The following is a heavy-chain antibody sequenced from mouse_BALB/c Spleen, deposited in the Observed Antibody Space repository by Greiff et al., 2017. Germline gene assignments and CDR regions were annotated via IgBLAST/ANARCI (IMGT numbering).Heavy chain of an antibody. CDR3: ARAPYDYDGVDY. V-gene: IGHV5-4*02. CDR2: ISDGGSYT. D-gene: IGHD2-4*01. Sequence: DVKLVESGGGLVKPGGSLKLSCAASGFTFSDYYMYWVRQTPEKRLEWVATISDGGSYTYYPDSVKGRFTISRDNAKNNLYLQMSSLKSEDTAMYYCARAPYDYDGVDYWGQGTSVTVSS. CDR1: GFTFSDYY. J-gene: IGHJ4*01.